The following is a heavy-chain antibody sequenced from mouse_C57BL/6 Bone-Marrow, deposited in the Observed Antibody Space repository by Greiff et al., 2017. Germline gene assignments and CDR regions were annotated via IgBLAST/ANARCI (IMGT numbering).Heavy chain of an antibody. V-gene: IGHV3-6*01. D-gene: IGHD1-1*01. CDR2: ISYDGSN. CDR3: ASAITTVVAGFDY. J-gene: IGHJ2*01. Sequence: EESGPGLVKPSQSLSLTCSVTGYSITSGYYWNWIRQFPGNKLEWMGYISYDGSNNYNPSLKNRISITRDTSKNQFFLKLNSVTTEDTATYYCASAITTVVAGFDYWGQGTTLTVSS. CDR1: GYSITSGYY.